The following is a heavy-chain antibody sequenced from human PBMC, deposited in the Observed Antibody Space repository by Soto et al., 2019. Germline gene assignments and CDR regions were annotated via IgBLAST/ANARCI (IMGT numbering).Heavy chain of an antibody. D-gene: IGHD1-26*01. V-gene: IGHV3-30-3*02. Sequence: GGSLRLSCAASGFTFSSYAMHWVRQAPGKGLEWVAVISYDGSNKYYADSVKGRFTISRDNSKNTLYLQMNSLRAEDTAVYYCAKHRVGDTTIDAFDIWGQGTMVTVSS. J-gene: IGHJ3*02. CDR2: ISYDGSNK. CDR3: AKHRVGDTTIDAFDI. CDR1: GFTFSSYA.